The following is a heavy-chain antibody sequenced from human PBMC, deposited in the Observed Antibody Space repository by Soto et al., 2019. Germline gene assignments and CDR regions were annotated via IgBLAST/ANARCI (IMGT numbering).Heavy chain of an antibody. J-gene: IGHJ4*02. V-gene: IGHV3-30*18. Sequence: GVSLRLSCAASGFTFSSYGMHWVRQAPGKGLEWVAVISYDGSNKYYADSVKGRFTISRDNSKNKLYLQMNSLRAEDTAVFYCAKGYGSGSYYNPFDYWGQGTLVTVSS. CDR3: AKGYGSGSYYNPFDY. CDR2: ISYDGSNK. CDR1: GFTFSSYG. D-gene: IGHD3-10*01.